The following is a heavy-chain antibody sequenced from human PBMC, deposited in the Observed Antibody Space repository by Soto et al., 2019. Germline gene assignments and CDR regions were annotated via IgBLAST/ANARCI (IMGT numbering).Heavy chain of an antibody. CDR3: ARDLWGYCGTDCYPLDV. Sequence: SKTRSLARTVSDASTGSYYRSSSPPPPGKGLEWIGYMYNTGSTVYNPSFKSRVTISVDTSKNQFSLKLNSVTAADTAVYYCARDLWGYCGTDCYPLDVWGQGTTVT. J-gene: IGHJ6*02. V-gene: IGHV4-59*01. CDR2: MYNTGST. D-gene: IGHD2-21*02. CDR1: DASTGSYY.